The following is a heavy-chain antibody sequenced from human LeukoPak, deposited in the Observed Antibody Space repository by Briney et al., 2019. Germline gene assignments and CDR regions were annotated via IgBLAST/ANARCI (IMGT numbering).Heavy chain of an antibody. CDR1: GGSITTGPYY. Sequence: PSETLSLTCTVSGGSITTGPYYWSWIRRPPGKGLEWIATIYHTGGSYYNSSLKGRATISVDTSKSQFSLKLGSVTAADTALYYCARSLVVAATVDYWGQGTLVTVSS. D-gene: IGHD2-15*01. CDR3: ARSLVVAATVDY. CDR2: IYHTGGS. J-gene: IGHJ4*02. V-gene: IGHV4-39*01.